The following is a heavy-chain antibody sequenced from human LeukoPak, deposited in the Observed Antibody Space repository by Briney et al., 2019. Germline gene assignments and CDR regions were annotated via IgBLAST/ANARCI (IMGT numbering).Heavy chain of an antibody. Sequence: ASVTVSCKASGYSFTSYGISWVRQAPGQGLEWMGWISAYNGNTNYAQKLQGRVTMTTDTSTSTAYMELRSLRSDDTAVYYCARDPTEYSSSWFLPGWFQHWGQGTLVTVSS. CDR2: ISAYNGNT. V-gene: IGHV1-18*01. CDR1: GYSFTSYG. CDR3: ARDPTEYSSSWFLPGWFQH. J-gene: IGHJ1*01. D-gene: IGHD6-13*01.